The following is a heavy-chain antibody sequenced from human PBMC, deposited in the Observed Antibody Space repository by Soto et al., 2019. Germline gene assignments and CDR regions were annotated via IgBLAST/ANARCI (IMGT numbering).Heavy chain of an antibody. V-gene: IGHV1-69*08. CDR1: GGTFSSYT. CDR2: IIPILGIA. J-gene: IGHJ6*02. CDR3: ARDRRWLQAFYYYYGMDV. D-gene: IGHD5-12*01. Sequence: QVQLVLSGAEVKKPGSSVKVSCKASGGTFSSYTISWVRQAPGQGLEWMGRIIPILGIANYAQKFQGRVTITADKSTSTAYMELSSLRSEDTAVYYCARDRRWLQAFYYYYGMDVWGQGTTVTVSS.